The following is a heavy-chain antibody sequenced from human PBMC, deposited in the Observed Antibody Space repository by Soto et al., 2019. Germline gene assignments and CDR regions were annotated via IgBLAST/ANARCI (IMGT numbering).Heavy chain of an antibody. D-gene: IGHD6-25*01. CDR2: INPSGGST. CDR3: ARGSVGMIEAGLADY. Sequence: QVQLVQSGAEVKKPGASVKVSCKASGYTFTSYYMHWVRQAPGQGLEWMGIINPSGGSTSYAQKFQGRVTMTRDTSTSTVYMELSSLRSEDTAVYYCARGSVGMIEAGLADYWGQGTLVTVSS. V-gene: IGHV1-46*01. CDR1: GYTFTSYY. J-gene: IGHJ4*02.